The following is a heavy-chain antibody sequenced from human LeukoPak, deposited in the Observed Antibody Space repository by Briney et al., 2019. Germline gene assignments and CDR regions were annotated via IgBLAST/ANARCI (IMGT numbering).Heavy chain of an antibody. J-gene: IGHJ4*02. V-gene: IGHV3-30*18. CDR3: AKGRYTGSSFFDY. D-gene: IGHD3-10*01. CDR2: ISYDGSNK. Sequence: GRSLRLSCAASGFTFSSCGMHWVRQAPGKGLEWVALISYDGSNKYYSDSVKGRFTISRDNSKNTLYLQMNSLRPEDTAAYYCAKGRYTGSSFFDYWGQGTLVTVSS. CDR1: GFTFSSCG.